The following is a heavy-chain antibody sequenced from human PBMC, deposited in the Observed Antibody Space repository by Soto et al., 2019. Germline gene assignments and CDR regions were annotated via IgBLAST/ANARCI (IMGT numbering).Heavy chain of an antibody. CDR3: ARKGAAASYAHYYMDV. CDR1: CGSIIPYY. CDR2: VYYSGNT. Sequence: SEPLSHTCTVVCGSIIPYYWSWIRQSTGRGLEWIGYVYYSGNTNYNPSLESRVTISVDTSRNQFSLKLTSVTAADTAVYYCARKGAAASYAHYYMDVWGTGTTVTVSS. J-gene: IGHJ6*03. V-gene: IGHV4-59*01. D-gene: IGHD6-13*01.